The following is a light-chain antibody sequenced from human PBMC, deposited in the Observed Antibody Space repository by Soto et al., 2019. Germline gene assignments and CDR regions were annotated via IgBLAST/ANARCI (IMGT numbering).Light chain of an antibody. CDR3: SSYTTSSTQV. J-gene: IGLJ2*01. Sequence: QSALTQPASVSGSPGQSITISCTGTSSDVGDYNYVSWYQHHPGKAPKLFIYEVSNRPSGVSNRFSGSKSGNTASLTISGLQAEDEADYYCSSYTTSSTQVFGGGTKLTVL. CDR2: EVS. CDR1: SSDVGDYNY. V-gene: IGLV2-14*01.